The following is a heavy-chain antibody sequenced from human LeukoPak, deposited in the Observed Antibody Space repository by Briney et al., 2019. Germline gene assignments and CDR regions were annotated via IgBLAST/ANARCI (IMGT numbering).Heavy chain of an antibody. J-gene: IGHJ4*02. CDR2: SNPNGGGT. V-gene: IGHV1-2*02. Sequence: ASVKVSCKASGYTFTGYYMHWVRQASGQGLEWMGWSNPNGGGTNYAQKFLGRVTMTRDMSISTGYMELSSLRSDDTAVYYCVRESTGDLSFDHWGQGTLVTVSS. CDR1: GYTFTGYY. CDR3: VRESTGDLSFDH. D-gene: IGHD3-10*01.